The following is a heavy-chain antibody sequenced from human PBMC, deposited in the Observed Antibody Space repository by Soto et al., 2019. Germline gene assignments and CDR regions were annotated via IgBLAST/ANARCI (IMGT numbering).Heavy chain of an antibody. V-gene: IGHV4-59*08. CDR2: IYYTGGT. D-gene: IGHD2-15*01. J-gene: IGHJ4*02. CDR1: GGSISGYY. Sequence: SETLSLTCNVSGGSISGYYWSWIRQPPGKGLEWIGYIYYTGGTIHNPSLKSRVTISIDTSKNQFSLKLSSVTATDTAVYYCARRDCSGVTCYYGFDYWGQGTLVTISS. CDR3: ARRDCSGVTCYYGFDY.